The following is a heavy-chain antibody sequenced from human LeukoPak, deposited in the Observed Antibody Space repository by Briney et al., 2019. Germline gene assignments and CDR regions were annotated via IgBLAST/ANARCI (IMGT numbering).Heavy chain of an antibody. V-gene: IGHV4-59*01. CDR1: GGTISSYY. CDR2: IYYSGST. D-gene: IGHD5-18*01. Sequence: PSETLSLTCTVSGGTISSYYLSWIRQPPGKGLEWIGYIYYSGSTNYNPSLKSRVTISVDTSKNQFSLKLSSVTAADTAVYYCARDLSGIAGYTYGRGIDYWGQGPLVTVSS. CDR3: ARDLSGIAGYTYGRGIDY. J-gene: IGHJ4*02.